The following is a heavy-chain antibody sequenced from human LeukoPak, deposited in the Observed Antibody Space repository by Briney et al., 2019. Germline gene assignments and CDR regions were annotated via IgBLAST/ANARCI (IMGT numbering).Heavy chain of an antibody. Sequence: SSETLSLTCAVYGGSFSGYYWSWIRQPPGKGLEWIGEINHSGSTNYNPSLKSRVTISVDTSKNQFSLKLSSVTAADTAVYYCARGSRGYCSGGSCYDWSDPWGQGTLVTVSS. CDR3: ARGSRGYCSGGSCYDWSDP. V-gene: IGHV4-34*01. D-gene: IGHD2-15*01. J-gene: IGHJ5*02. CDR2: INHSGST. CDR1: GGSFSGYY.